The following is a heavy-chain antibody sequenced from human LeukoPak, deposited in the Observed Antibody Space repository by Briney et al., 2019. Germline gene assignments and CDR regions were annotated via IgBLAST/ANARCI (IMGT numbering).Heavy chain of an antibody. Sequence: PGGSLRLSCAAVGFIFSSYGMSWVRQAPGKGLEWVGFTRYDGSNKYYADSVKGRFTISRDNSKNTLYLEMNSLRVEDTAVYYCAKDSSTSCHDWGQGTLVTVSS. CDR2: TRYDGSNK. CDR3: AKDSSTSCHD. D-gene: IGHD2-2*01. V-gene: IGHV3-30*02. J-gene: IGHJ4*02. CDR1: GFIFSSYG.